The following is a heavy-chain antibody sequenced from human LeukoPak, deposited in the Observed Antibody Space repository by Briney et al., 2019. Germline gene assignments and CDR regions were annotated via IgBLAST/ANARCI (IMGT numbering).Heavy chain of an antibody. V-gene: IGHV3-53*01. Sequence: PGGSLRLSCVVSGFTVSSNYMSWVRQAPGKGLEWVSVLYSGGNTYHADSVKGRFTISRDNSKNTLYLQMNSLRAEDTAVYYCAREGASSSFDYWGQGTLVTVSS. CDR3: AREGASSSFDY. D-gene: IGHD6-13*01. CDR2: LYSGGNT. J-gene: IGHJ4*02. CDR1: GFTVSSNY.